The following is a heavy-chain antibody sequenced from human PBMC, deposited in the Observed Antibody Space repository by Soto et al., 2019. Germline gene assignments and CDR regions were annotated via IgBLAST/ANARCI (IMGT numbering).Heavy chain of an antibody. Sequence: PSETLSLTCTVSGGSISSYYWSWIRQPPGKGLEWIGYIYYSGSTNYNPSLKSRVTISVDTSKNQFSLKLSSVTAADTAVYYCARLRRLAPGDYYYYMDVWGKGTTVTVSS. D-gene: IGHD1-1*01. CDR3: ARLRRLAPGDYYYYMDV. CDR2: IYYSGST. J-gene: IGHJ6*03. CDR1: GGSISSYY. V-gene: IGHV4-59*08.